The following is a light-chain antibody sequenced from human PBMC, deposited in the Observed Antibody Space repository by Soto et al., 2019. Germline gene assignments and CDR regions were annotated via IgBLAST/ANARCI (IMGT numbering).Light chain of an antibody. Sequence: QSVRTQPASVSGSPGQSITISRTGTSSDVGGYNYVSWYQQHPGKAPKLMIYEVSNRPLGVSNRFSGSKSGNTASLTISGLQAEDEADYFCSSYTSSSTSYVFGTGTKVTVL. CDR1: SSDVGGYNY. CDR3: SSYTSSSTSYV. J-gene: IGLJ1*01. CDR2: EVS. V-gene: IGLV2-14*01.